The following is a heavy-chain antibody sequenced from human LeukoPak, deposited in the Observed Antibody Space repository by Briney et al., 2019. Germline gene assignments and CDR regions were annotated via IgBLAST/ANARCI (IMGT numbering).Heavy chain of an antibody. Sequence: PGGSLRLSCAASGFTFSSFDMHWVRQPTGQGLEWVSTIGTASDTYYPGSVEGRFTLSRDNAKNSLYLQMNSLTAGDTAVYYCARGPPRGKYYYMDVWGKGTTVTAPS. CDR2: IGTASDT. D-gene: IGHD1-1*01. CDR3: ARGPPRGKYYYMDV. J-gene: IGHJ6*03. CDR1: GFTFSSFD. V-gene: IGHV3-13*01.